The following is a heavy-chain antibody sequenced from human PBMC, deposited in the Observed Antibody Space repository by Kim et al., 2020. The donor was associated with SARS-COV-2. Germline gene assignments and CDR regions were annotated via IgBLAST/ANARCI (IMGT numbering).Heavy chain of an antibody. Sequence: SETLSLTCTVSGDSISSSSYYWGWIRQPPGKGLEWIGSIYYSGSTYYNPYLKSRVTISVDTSKNQFSLKLTSVTAADTAVYYCARHGTTYDSSGPLGYWGQGTLVTVSS. J-gene: IGHJ4*02. CDR1: GDSISSSSYY. D-gene: IGHD3-22*01. CDR2: IYYSGST. CDR3: ARHGTTYDSSGPLGY. V-gene: IGHV4-39*01.